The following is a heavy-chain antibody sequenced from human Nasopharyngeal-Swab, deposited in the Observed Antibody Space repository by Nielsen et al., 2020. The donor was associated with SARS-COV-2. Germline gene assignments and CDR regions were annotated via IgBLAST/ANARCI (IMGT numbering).Heavy chain of an antibody. V-gene: IGHV3-21*01. D-gene: IGHD1-26*01. CDR1: GFTFNNYN. CDR2: ISGSGSYV. J-gene: IGHJ6*03. Sequence: GESLKISCAVSGFTFNNYNFNWVRQAPGKGLEWVSSISGSGSYVYYADSVKGRFTISKDSAKNSLYLQMNSLRADDTAVYFCARIAGRGSIYYYYMDVWGTGTTVTVSS. CDR3: ARIAGRGSIYYYYMDV.